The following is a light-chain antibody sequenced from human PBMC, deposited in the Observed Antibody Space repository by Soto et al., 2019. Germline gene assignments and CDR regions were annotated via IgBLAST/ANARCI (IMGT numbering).Light chain of an antibody. J-gene: IGKJ2*01. CDR2: DAS. CDR3: QHRSNWPGA. Sequence: EIVLTQSPVTLSLSPGESATLSCRASQSVSRYLAWYQKKPGQAPRLLLYDASKRATGIPARFSGSGSGTDFTLTISSLEPEDFAVYYCQHRSNWPGAFGQGTKLEI. V-gene: IGKV3-11*01. CDR1: QSVSRY.